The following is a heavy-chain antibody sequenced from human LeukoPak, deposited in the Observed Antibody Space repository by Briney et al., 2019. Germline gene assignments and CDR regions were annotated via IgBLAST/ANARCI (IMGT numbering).Heavy chain of an antibody. V-gene: IGHV1-69*13. CDR3: ARDGARYSGSYYPDY. CDR2: IIPIFGTA. D-gene: IGHD1-26*01. J-gene: IGHJ4*02. Sequence: GASVKVSCKASGGTFSSYAISWVRQAPGQGLEWMGGIIPIFGTANYAQKFQGRVTITADESTSTAYMELSSLRSEDTAVYYCARDGARYSGSYYPDYWGQGTLVTVSS. CDR1: GGTFSSYA.